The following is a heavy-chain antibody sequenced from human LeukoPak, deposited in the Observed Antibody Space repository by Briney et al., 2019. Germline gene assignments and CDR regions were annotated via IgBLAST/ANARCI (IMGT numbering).Heavy chain of an antibody. J-gene: IGHJ3*01. D-gene: IGHD3-22*01. CDR2: IHAIGST. CDR1: GGSMSDSY. CDR3: ARILDRDV. V-gene: IGHV4-4*07. Sequence: PSETLSLTCSVSGGSMSDSYWYWIRHSAATGMEWIGRIHAIGSTNYNPFLESRVIMSLDMSTRQFSLTLSAVTDADTATYYCARILDRDVWGQGTLVTVSP.